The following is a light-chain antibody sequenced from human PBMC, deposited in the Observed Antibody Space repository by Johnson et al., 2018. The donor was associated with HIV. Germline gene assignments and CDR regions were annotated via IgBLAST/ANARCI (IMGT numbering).Light chain of an antibody. J-gene: IGLJ1*01. Sequence: VLTQPPSVSVSLGQMARITCSGEALPKKYAYWYQQKPGQFPVLVIYKDSERPSGIPERFSGSSSGTIVTLTIRGVQAEDEADYYCLSADSSATRGVFGTGTKVTVL. V-gene: IGLV3-16*01. CDR1: ALPKKY. CDR2: KDS. CDR3: LSADSSATRGV.